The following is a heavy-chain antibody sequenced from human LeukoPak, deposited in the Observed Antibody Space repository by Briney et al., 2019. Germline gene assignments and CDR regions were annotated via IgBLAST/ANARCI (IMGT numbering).Heavy chain of an antibody. D-gene: IGHD3-22*01. CDR3: ARRSSGYIDAFDI. CDR1: GYSFTSYW. J-gene: IGHJ3*02. V-gene: IGHV5-51*01. CDR2: IYPGDSDT. Sequence: GESLKISCKGSGYSFTSYWIGWVRQVPGKGLELMGIIYPGDSDTRYSPSFQGQVTISADKSISTAYLQWSSLKASDTAMYYCARRSSGYIDAFDIWGQGTMVTVSS.